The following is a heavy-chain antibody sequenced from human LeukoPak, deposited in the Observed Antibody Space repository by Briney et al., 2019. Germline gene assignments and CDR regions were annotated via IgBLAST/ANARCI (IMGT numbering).Heavy chain of an antibody. V-gene: IGHV1-24*01. CDR3: ATLIHFDWLPPG. J-gene: IGHJ4*02. Sequence: ASVKVSCKVSGSTLTDLSFHWVRRPPGKGLGGMGGFDPEDGETIYAQKFQGRVTMTEDTSTDTAYMELSSLRSEDTAVYYCATLIHFDWLPPGWGQGTLVTVSS. CDR1: GSTLTDLS. D-gene: IGHD3-9*01. CDR2: FDPEDGET.